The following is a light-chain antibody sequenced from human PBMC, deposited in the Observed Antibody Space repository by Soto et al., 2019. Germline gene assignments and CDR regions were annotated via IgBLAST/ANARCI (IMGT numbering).Light chain of an antibody. V-gene: IGLV2-8*01. J-gene: IGLJ2*01. CDR1: SSDVGGYNY. Sequence: ALTQPPSASGSPGQSVTISCTGTSSDVGGYNYVSWYQQHPGKAPKLMIYEVTKRPSGVPDRFSGSKSGNTASLTVSGLQAEDEAYYYCSSYAGRNNLVFGGGTKVTVL. CDR2: EVT. CDR3: SSYAGRNNLV.